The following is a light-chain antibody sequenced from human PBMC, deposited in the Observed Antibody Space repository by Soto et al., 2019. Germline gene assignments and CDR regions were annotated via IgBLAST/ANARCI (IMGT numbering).Light chain of an antibody. CDR3: CPYPASSTPLT. Sequence: QSVLTQPVSGSSSPGQAIPISCTGTSSDVGSYNLVSWYQQHPGKAPKLMIYEVSKRPSGVSNRFSGSKSGNTASLTISGLQAEDEAASYCCPYPASSTPLTFGTGTTVTV. V-gene: IGLV2-23*02. CDR1: SSDVGSYNL. J-gene: IGLJ1*01. CDR2: EVS.